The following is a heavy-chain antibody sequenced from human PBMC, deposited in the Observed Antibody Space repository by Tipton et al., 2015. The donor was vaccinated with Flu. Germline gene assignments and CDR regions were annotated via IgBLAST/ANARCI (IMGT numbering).Heavy chain of an antibody. CDR1: GYSISSGYY. Sequence: TLSLTCTVSGYSISSGYYWGWIRQPPGKGLEWIGYIYYSGSTNYNPSLKSRVTISVDTSKNQFSLKLSSVTAADTAVYYCARAGYTPADAFDIWGQGTMVTVSS. J-gene: IGHJ3*02. D-gene: IGHD5-12*01. CDR2: IYYSGST. CDR3: ARAGYTPADAFDI. V-gene: IGHV4-61*01.